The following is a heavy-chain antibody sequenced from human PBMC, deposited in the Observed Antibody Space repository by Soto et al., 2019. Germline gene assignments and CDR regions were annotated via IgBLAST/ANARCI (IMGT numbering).Heavy chain of an antibody. D-gene: IGHD3-22*01. CDR1: GGTFSSYT. J-gene: IGHJ3*02. CDR2: IIPILGIA. V-gene: IGHV1-69*04. CDR3: ARDRNYYDSSGYYRSLDAFDI. Sequence: ASVKVSCKASGGTFSSYTISWVRQAPGQGLEWMGRIIPILGIANYAQKFQGRVTITADKSTSTAYMELSSLRSEDTAVYYCARDRNYYDSSGYYRSLDAFDIWGQGTMVTVSS.